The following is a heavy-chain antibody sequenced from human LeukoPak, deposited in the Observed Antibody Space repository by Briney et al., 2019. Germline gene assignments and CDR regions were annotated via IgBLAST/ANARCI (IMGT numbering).Heavy chain of an antibody. CDR3: ARGSSPYNWYFDL. CDR2: VGADSGDTHGDT. CDR1: GYRLRNHG. Sequence: ASVKVSCKASGYRLRNHGISWVRQAPGQGLEWMGWVGADSGDTHGDTHYAEKLQGRVTMTTDTSTDTAYMDLRSLTSDDTAVYYCARGSSPYNWYFDLWGRGTLVTVSS. V-gene: IGHV1-18*01. J-gene: IGHJ2*01. D-gene: IGHD4-11*01.